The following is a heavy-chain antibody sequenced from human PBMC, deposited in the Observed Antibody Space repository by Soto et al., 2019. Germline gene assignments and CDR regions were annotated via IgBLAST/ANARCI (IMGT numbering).Heavy chain of an antibody. CDR1: VYAFTSFF. Sequence: GASVKVYCGASVYAFTSFFIPWVRQAPRQGVVWVGGMSPRGGSANDPQKFQSRLTLTRHTPPTTVYLDLRTLKSEATALYFCVRAPYSFDIWAQGTLVPVSS. J-gene: IGHJ4*02. CDR2: MSPRGGSA. V-gene: IGHV1-46*01. CDR3: VRAPYSFDI.